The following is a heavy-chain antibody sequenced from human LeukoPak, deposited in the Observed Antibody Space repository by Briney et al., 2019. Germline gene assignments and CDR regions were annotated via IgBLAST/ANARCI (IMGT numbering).Heavy chain of an antibody. CDR1: GFTFSNYG. CDR3: AKGKDDSSGWYFFY. J-gene: IGHJ4*02. CDR2: ITGSGGNT. V-gene: IGHV3-23*01. Sequence: QPGGSLRLSCTASGFTFSNYGINWVRQAPGKGLELVSGITGSGGNTYYADSVKGRFTISRDNSKNTMYLQMNSLRAEDTAVYYCAKGKDDSSGWYFFYWGQGTLVTVSP. D-gene: IGHD6-19*01.